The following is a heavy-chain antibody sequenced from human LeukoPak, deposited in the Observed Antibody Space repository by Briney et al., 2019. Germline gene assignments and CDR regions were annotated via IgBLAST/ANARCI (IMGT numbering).Heavy chain of an antibody. J-gene: IGHJ4*02. Sequence: GGSLRLSCVASGFTFNTYAMSWVRQAPGKGLEWDSGINKDVSKTYYADSVKGRFTISRDNSKNTVFLQMNSLRVEDTARYYCVRDWFDDGYWSSVPSLDKWGQGTLVTVSS. CDR2: INKDVSKT. CDR3: VRDWFDDGYWSSVPSLDK. CDR1: GFTFNTYA. V-gene: IGHV3-23*03. D-gene: IGHD3/OR15-3a*01.